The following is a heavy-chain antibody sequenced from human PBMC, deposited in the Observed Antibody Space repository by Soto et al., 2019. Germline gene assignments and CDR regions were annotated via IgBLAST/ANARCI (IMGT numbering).Heavy chain of an antibody. J-gene: IGHJ6*03. CDR1: GFTFSSYA. V-gene: IGHV3-23*01. Sequence: PGGSLRLSCAASGFTFSSYAMSWVRQAPGKGLEWVSAISGSGGSTYYADSVKGRFTISRDNSKNTLYLQMNSLRAEDTAVYYCAKAEGYCSGGSCSPQTYYYYYYMGVWGKGTTVTVS. CDR2: ISGSGGST. CDR3: AKAEGYCSGGSCSPQTYYYYYYMGV. D-gene: IGHD2-15*01.